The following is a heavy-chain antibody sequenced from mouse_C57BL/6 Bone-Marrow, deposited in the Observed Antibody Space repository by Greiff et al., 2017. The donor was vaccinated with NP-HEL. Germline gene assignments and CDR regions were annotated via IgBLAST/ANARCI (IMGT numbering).Heavy chain of an antibody. CDR2: ISSGGSYT. V-gene: IGHV5-6*01. D-gene: IGHD2-4*01. Sequence: EVMLVESGGDLVKPGGSLKLSCAASGFTFSSYGMSWVRQTPDKRLEWVATISSGGSYTYYPDSVKGRFTISRDNDKNTLYLQMSSLKSEDTAMYYCASPYDYDVAWFAYWGQGTLVTVSA. CDR3: ASPYDYDVAWFAY. J-gene: IGHJ3*01. CDR1: GFTFSSYG.